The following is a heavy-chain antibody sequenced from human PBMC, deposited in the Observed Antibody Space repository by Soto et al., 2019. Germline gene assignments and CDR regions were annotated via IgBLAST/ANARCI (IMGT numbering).Heavy chain of an antibody. Sequence: PSVTLSLTCAVSGGSISSGGYSWSWIRQPPGKGLEWIGYIYHSGSTYYNPSLKSRVTISVDRSKNQFSLKLSSVTAADTAVYYCASGRARYYYDSSGYFDYWGQGTLFTVSS. J-gene: IGHJ4*02. CDR3: ASGRARYYYDSSGYFDY. CDR1: GGSISSGGYS. CDR2: IYHSGST. D-gene: IGHD3-22*01. V-gene: IGHV4-30-2*01.